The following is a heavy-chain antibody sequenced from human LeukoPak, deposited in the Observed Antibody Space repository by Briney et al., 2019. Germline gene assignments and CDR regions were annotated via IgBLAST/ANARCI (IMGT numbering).Heavy chain of an antibody. CDR3: AKDSFVLLWFGESGTNWFDP. CDR2: ISGSGGST. CDR1: GFTFSSYG. V-gene: IGHV3-23*01. Sequence: PGGSLRLSCAASGFTFSSYGMSWVRQAPGKGLEWVSAISGSGGSTYYADSVKGRFTISRDNSKNTLYLQMNSLRAEDTAVYYCAKDSFVLLWFGESGTNWFDPWGQGTLVTVSS. J-gene: IGHJ5*02. D-gene: IGHD3-10*01.